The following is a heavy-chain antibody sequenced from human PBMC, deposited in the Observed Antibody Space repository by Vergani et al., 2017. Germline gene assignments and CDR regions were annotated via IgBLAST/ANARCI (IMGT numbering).Heavy chain of an antibody. D-gene: IGHD6-13*01. J-gene: IGHJ4*02. CDR1: GFTFDDYA. Sequence: EVQLVESGGGLVQPGRSLRLSCAASGFTFDDYAMHWVRQAPGKGLEWVSGISWNSGSIGYADSVKGRFTLSRDNAKNSLYLQMNSLRAEDTALYYCAKDGGSSSWYGDFDYWGQGTLVTVSS. CDR3: AKDGGSSSWYGDFDY. CDR2: ISWNSGSI. V-gene: IGHV3-9*01.